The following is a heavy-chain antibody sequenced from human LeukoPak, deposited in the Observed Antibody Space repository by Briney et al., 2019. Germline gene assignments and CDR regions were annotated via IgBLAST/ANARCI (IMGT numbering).Heavy chain of an antibody. Sequence: PSETLSLTCTVSGGSISSSSYYWGWIRQPPGKGLEWIGSIYCSGSTYYNPSLKSRVTISVDTSKNQFSLKLSSVTAADTAVYYCARGLWFGELLDAFDIWGQGTMVTVSS. J-gene: IGHJ3*02. CDR2: IYCSGST. D-gene: IGHD3-10*01. V-gene: IGHV4-39*01. CDR1: GGSISSSSYY. CDR3: ARGLWFGELLDAFDI.